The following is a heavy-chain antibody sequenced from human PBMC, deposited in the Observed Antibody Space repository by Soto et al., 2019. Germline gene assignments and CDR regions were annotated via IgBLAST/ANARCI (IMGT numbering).Heavy chain of an antibody. Sequence: QVQLVQSGAEVKKPGASVKVSCKASGYTFTNFGISWVRQAPGQGLEWMGWISAYNGNTNYAQKVKGRVTMTTETSTSTAYMEVRSLRFDDTAVYYGARGGTPIDYWGQGTLVTVSS. CDR2: ISAYNGNT. CDR1: GYTFTNFG. J-gene: IGHJ4*02. D-gene: IGHD3-16*01. V-gene: IGHV1-18*01. CDR3: ARGGTPIDY.